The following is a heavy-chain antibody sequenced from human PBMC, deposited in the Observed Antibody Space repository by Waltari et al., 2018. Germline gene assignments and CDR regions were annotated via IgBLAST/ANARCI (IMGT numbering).Heavy chain of an antibody. D-gene: IGHD2-2*01. CDR2: IYYSGST. J-gene: IGHJ6*03. Sequence: QVQLQESGPGLVKPSETLSLTCTVSGGSISSYYWSWIRQPPGKGLEWIGYIYYSGSTNYNPSLKSRATISVDTSKNQFSLKLSSVTAADTAVYYCARQIVPAAEGAAFYYYMDVWGKGTTVTISS. CDR1: GGSISSYY. V-gene: IGHV4-59*08. CDR3: ARQIVPAAEGAAFYYYMDV.